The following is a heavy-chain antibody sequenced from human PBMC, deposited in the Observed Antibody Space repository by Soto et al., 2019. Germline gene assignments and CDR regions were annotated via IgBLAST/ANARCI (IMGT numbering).Heavy chain of an antibody. D-gene: IGHD5-12*01. CDR1: GLTFSSYA. CDR3: VKVSANSGCLEVPHDY. CDR2: ISGSGGIT. J-gene: IGHJ4*02. V-gene: IGHV3-23*01. Sequence: EVQLLESGGGLVQPGGSLRISCAASGLTFSSYAMTWVRQAPGKGLEWVSGISGSGGITYYADSVKGRFTISRDNSKNTLYLQMNSLRAEDTALYYCVKVSANSGCLEVPHDYWGQGTLVTVSS.